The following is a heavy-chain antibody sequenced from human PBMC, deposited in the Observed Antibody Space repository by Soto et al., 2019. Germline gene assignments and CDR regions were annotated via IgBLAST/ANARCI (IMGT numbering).Heavy chain of an antibody. CDR1: GFTFSSCG. D-gene: IGHD3-3*01. J-gene: IGHJ6*02. V-gene: IGHV3-33*08. CDR2: IWYDGSKK. CDR3: ARDASYYSLWSGYYPSRNGTDV. Sequence: EGSLRLSCSASGFTFSSCGMHWVRQAPGKGLEWVSPIWYDGSKKSYGDSVKGRFTISRDNSRNTVYLQMNSLRADDTAVYYCARDASYYSLWSGYYPSRNGTDVRGQVTMVTVSS.